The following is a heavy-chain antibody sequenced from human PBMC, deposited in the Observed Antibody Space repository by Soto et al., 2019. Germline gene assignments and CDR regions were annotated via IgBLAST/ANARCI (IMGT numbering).Heavy chain of an antibody. CDR3: AREYFIGSGWYNWFDP. V-gene: IGHV1-2*02. CDR1: GYTFTGYY. D-gene: IGHD6-19*01. CDR2: INPNSGGT. Sequence: ASVKVSCKASGYTFTGYYMHWVRQAPGQGLEWMGWINPNSGGTNYAQKFQGRVTMTRDTSISTAYMELSRLRSDDTAVYYCAREYFIGSGWYNWFDPWGQGTLVTVSS. J-gene: IGHJ5*02.